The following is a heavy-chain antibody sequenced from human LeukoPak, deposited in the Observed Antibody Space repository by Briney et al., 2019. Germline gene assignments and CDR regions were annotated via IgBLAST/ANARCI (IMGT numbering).Heavy chain of an antibody. CDR2: IYYSGST. CDR3: ARVDTAMVTIDY. Sequence: PSETLSLTCTVSGGSISSYYWSWIRQPPGKGLERIGYIYYSGSTNYNPSLKSRVTISVDTSKNQFSLKLSSVTAADTAVYYCARVDTAMVTIDYWGQGTLVTVSS. CDR1: GGSISSYY. V-gene: IGHV4-59*01. D-gene: IGHD5-18*01. J-gene: IGHJ4*02.